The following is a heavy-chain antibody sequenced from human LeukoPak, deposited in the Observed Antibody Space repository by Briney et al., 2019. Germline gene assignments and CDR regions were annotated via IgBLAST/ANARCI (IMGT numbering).Heavy chain of an antibody. CDR3: ARGIAVAGKFDY. J-gene: IGHJ4*02. Sequence: PSETLSLTCTVSGGSISSYYWSWIRQPPGQGLEWIGYIYYSGSTNYNPSLKSRVTISVDTSKNQFSLKLSSVTAADTAVYYCARGIAVAGKFDYWGQGTLVTVSS. V-gene: IGHV4-59*01. CDR1: GGSISSYY. D-gene: IGHD6-19*01. CDR2: IYYSGST.